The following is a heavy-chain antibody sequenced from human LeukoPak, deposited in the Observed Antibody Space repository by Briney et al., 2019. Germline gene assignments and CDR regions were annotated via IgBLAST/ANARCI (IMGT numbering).Heavy chain of an antibody. CDR2: INHSGST. Sequence: PSETLSLTCAVYGGSFSGYYWSWIRQPPGKGLEWIGEINHSGSTNYNPSLKSRVTISVDTSKNQFSLKLSSVTAADTAVYYCARGQGSCSSTSCYGWNYYYYYYMDVWGKGTTVTVSS. D-gene: IGHD2-2*01. CDR1: GGSFSGYY. J-gene: IGHJ6*03. V-gene: IGHV4-34*01. CDR3: ARGQGSCSSTSCYGWNYYYYYYMDV.